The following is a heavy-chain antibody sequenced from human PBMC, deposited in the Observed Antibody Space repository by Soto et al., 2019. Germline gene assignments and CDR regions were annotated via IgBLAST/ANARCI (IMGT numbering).Heavy chain of an antibody. CDR1: GFTFSSYA. V-gene: IGHV3-23*01. Sequence: GSLILSCAASGFTFSSYAMSWVRQAPGQGLEWVSAISGSGGSTYYADSVKVRFTISRDNSKNTLYLQMNSLKAEDTAVYYCAKDSDDFWSQTLTFYYWGKGSLVIVAS. J-gene: IGHJ4*02. CDR3: AKDSDDFWSQTLTFYY. CDR2: ISGSGGST. D-gene: IGHD3-3*01.